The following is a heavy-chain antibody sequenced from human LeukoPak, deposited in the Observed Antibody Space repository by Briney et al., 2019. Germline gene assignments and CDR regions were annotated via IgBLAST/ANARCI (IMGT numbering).Heavy chain of an antibody. V-gene: IGHV3-48*02. J-gene: IGHJ4*02. CDR1: GFTFSSYS. Sequence: GGSLRLSCAASGFTFSSYSRNWVSQAPGKGLEWVSYISRSRRTKYYADSVKGGFTISRDNAKNSLYLQMNSLRDEDTAVYYCARDFRSLYYFDHWGQGTLVTVSS. CDR3: ARDFRSLYYFDH. D-gene: IGHD1-26*01. CDR2: ISRSRRTK.